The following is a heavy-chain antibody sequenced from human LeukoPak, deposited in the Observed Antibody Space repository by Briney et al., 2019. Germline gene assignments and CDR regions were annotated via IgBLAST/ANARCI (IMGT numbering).Heavy chain of an antibody. CDR1: GFTFSSYA. D-gene: IGHD5-24*01. V-gene: IGHV3-23*01. CDR3: AKQDGYNYYPDY. J-gene: IGHJ4*02. CDR2: ISGSVSTT. Sequence: GGSLRLSCAASGFTFSSYAMGWVRQAPGKGLEWVSTISGSVSTTYYADSVRGRFTISRDNSKNTLYLQMNSLRAEDTAVYYCAKQDGYNYYPDYWGQGTLVTVSS.